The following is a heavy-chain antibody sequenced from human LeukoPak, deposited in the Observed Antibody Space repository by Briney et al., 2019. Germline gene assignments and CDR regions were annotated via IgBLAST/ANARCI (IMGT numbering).Heavy chain of an antibody. D-gene: IGHD2-21*01. J-gene: IGHJ4*02. Sequence: GGSLRLSCAASGFTFSSYWLSWVRPAPGKGLEWVAKIKPGGSEKSYADSVKGRFTISRDNAKNSMYLEMNSLRAEDTAVYYCAKDYVVGSIDYWGQGTLVTVSS. CDR2: IKPGGSEK. CDR3: AKDYVVGSIDY. V-gene: IGHV3-7*01. CDR1: GFTFSSYW.